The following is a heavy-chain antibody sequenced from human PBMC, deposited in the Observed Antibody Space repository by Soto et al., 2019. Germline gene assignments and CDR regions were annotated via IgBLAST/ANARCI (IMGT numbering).Heavy chain of an antibody. CDR1: GFTFSNYW. J-gene: IGHJ4*02. CDR3: ARSSVISGSYSGYFHY. CDR2: IKEDGSEK. Sequence: GGSLRLSCAASGFTFSNYWMTWVRQAPGKGLQWVANIKEDGSEKYYVGSVNGRFTISRDSAKNSLYLQMNSLRAEDTAVYYCARSSVISGSYSGYFHYWGQGAMVTVYS. V-gene: IGHV3-7*01. D-gene: IGHD1-26*01.